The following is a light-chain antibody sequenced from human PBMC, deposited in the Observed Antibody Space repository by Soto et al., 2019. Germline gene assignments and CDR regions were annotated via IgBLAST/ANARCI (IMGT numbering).Light chain of an antibody. V-gene: IGKV3-15*01. CDR1: QSVSSS. CDR2: GAS. CDR3: QQYNNWPRT. J-gene: IGKJ1*01. Sequence: EIVMTNSPATLSVSQWEIATLSCRASQSVSSSLAWYQQKPGQAPRLLIYGASTRATGIPARFSGSGSGTEFTLTISSLQSEDFAVDYCQQYNNWPRTSGQATKVDIK.